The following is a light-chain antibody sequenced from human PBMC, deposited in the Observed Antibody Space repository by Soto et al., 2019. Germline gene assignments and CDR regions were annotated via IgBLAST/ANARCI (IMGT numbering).Light chain of an antibody. V-gene: IGLV2-14*01. CDR2: EVS. CDR3: FSYTTSSAPYV. J-gene: IGLJ1*01. Sequence: QSALTQPASVSGSPGQSITISCTGTTSEVGGYNYVSWYQQHPGKAPKLMIYEVSNRPSGVSNRFSGSKSGNTASLTISGLQAEDEAAYYCFSYTTSSAPYVFGTGTQLTVL. CDR1: TSEVGGYNY.